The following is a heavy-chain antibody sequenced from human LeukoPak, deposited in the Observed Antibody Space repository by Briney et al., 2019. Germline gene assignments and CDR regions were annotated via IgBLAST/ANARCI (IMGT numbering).Heavy chain of an antibody. CDR2: LSGSGGTT. D-gene: IGHD4-17*01. J-gene: IGHJ4*02. V-gene: IGHV3-23*01. CDR3: AKSLDYGDYGYFDY. Sequence: GGSLRLSCAASGFTVSSNYMSWVRQAPGKGLEWVSTLSGSGGTTYYADSVKGRFTISRDNSKNTLYLQMNSLRAEDTAVYYCAKSLDYGDYGYFDYWGQGTLVSVSS. CDR1: GFTVSSNY.